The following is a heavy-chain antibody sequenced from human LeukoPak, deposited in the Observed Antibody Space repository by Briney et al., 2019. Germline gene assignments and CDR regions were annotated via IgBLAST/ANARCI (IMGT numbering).Heavy chain of an antibody. V-gene: IGHV3-11*06. CDR3: ARRTGDKRSAYDY. CDR1: GFTFSDYY. D-gene: IGHD7-27*01. J-gene: IGHJ4*02. CDR2: ISSSSSYT. Sequence: LRLSCAASGFTFSDYYMSWVRQAPGKGLEWVSYISSSSSYTNYADSVKGRFTISRDNAKNSLYLQMNSLRAEDTAVYYCARRTGDKRSAYDYWGQGTLVTVSS.